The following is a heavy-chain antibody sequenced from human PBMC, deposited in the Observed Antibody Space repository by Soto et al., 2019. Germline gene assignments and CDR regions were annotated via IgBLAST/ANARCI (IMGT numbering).Heavy chain of an antibody. CDR3: AKDIDLGSYYYDSSGYSFDY. CDR2: ISGSGGST. Sequence: GGSLRLSCAASGFTFSSYAMSWVRQAPGKGLEWVSAISGSGGSTYYADSVKGRFTISRDNSKNTLYLQMNSLRVEDTAVYYCAKDIDLGSYYYDSSGYSFDYWGQGTLVTVSS. D-gene: IGHD3-22*01. J-gene: IGHJ4*02. V-gene: IGHV3-23*01. CDR1: GFTFSSYA.